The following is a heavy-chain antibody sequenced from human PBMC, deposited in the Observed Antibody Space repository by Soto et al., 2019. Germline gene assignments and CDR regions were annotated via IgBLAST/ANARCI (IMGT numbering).Heavy chain of an antibody. D-gene: IGHD3-10*01. CDR2: IYYSGST. V-gene: IGHV4-31*03. CDR3: ARSGYGSGSFFENWFDP. J-gene: IGHJ5*02. CDR1: GGSISSGGYY. Sequence: LSLTCTVSGGSISSGGYYWSWIRQHPGKGLEWIGYIYYSGSTYYNPSLKSRVTISVDTSKNQFSLKLSSVTAADTAVYYCARSGYGSGSFFENWFDPWGQGTLVTVSS.